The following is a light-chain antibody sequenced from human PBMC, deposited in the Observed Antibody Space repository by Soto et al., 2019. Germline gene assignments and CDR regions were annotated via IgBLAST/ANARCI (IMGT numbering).Light chain of an antibody. J-gene: IGLJ1*01. V-gene: IGLV2-14*01. CDR2: EVS. Sequence: QSVLTQPASVSGSPGQSITISCTGTSSDVGNYNYVSWYQQHPGKAPKLMIYEVSNRPSGVSNRFFGSKSGNTASLTISGLLAEDEGDYYCNSYTTSSTYVFGTGTKVTVL. CDR3: NSYTTSSTYV. CDR1: SSDVGNYNY.